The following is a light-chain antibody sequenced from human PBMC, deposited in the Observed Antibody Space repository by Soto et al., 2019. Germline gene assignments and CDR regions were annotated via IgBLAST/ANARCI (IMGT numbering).Light chain of an antibody. J-gene: IGKJ1*01. CDR2: AAS. CDR1: QDISSH. V-gene: IGKV1-9*01. CDR3: LQLNSLPPT. Sequence: IQLTQSPSFLSASVGDRVTITCRASQDISSHLVWFQQEPGKAPKLLIYAASTLQSGVPSRFTGVGAGTEFTLTISSLQPEDFATYYCLQLNSLPPTFGQGTKVETK.